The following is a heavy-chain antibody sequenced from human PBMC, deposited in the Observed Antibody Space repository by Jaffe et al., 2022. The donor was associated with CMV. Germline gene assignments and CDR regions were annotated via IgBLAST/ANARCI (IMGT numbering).Heavy chain of an antibody. V-gene: IGHV4-39*01. CDR3: ARLARYYYMDV. Sequence: QLQLQESGPGLVKPSETLSLTCTVSGGSISSSSYYWGWIRQPPGKGLEWIGSIYYSGSTYYNPSLKSRVTISVDTSKNQFSLKLSSVTAADTAVYYCARLARYYYMDVWGKGTTVTVSS. J-gene: IGHJ6*03. CDR1: GGSISSSSYY. CDR2: IYYSGST.